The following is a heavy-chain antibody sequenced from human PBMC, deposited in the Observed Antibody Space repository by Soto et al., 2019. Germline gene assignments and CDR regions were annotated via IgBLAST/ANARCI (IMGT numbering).Heavy chain of an antibody. V-gene: IGHV4-31*03. Sequence: QVQLQESGPGLVKPSQTLSLTCTVSGGSISSGGYYWSWIRQHPGKGLEWIGYIYYSGSTYYNPSLKSRVTISVDTSKNQFSLKLSSVTAADTAVYYCAREPGAGYCSGGSCLKSYYFDYWGQGTLVTVSS. D-gene: IGHD2-15*01. CDR1: GGSISSGGYY. CDR3: AREPGAGYCSGGSCLKSYYFDY. J-gene: IGHJ4*02. CDR2: IYYSGST.